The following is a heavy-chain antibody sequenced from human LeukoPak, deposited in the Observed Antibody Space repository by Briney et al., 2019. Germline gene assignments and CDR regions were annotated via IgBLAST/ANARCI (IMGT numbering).Heavy chain of an antibody. CDR3: AELGITMIGGV. J-gene: IGHJ6*04. D-gene: IGHD3-10*02. CDR2: ISSSGTYI. Sequence: KPGGSLRLSCAASGFTFSRFSMNWVRQAPGKGLEWVSSISSSGTYIYYADSVKGRFTISRDSAKNSLYLQMNSLRAEDTAVYYCAELGITMIGGVWGKGTTVTISS. V-gene: IGHV3-21*01. CDR1: GFTFSRFS.